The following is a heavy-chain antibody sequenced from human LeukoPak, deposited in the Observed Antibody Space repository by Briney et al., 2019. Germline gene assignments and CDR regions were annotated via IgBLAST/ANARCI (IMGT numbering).Heavy chain of an antibody. J-gene: IGHJ4*02. Sequence: SETLSLTCTVSGVSLTTYYWTWIRQPPGKGLDFIGNSSYTGSTSYSHSLKSRVTISIDTSKNQFYLKLTSVTAADTAVYYCARHYCSGGSCKPDYWGQGTLVTVSS. CDR1: GVSLTTYY. V-gene: IGHV4-59*08. D-gene: IGHD2-15*01. CDR2: SSYTGST. CDR3: ARHYCSGGSCKPDY.